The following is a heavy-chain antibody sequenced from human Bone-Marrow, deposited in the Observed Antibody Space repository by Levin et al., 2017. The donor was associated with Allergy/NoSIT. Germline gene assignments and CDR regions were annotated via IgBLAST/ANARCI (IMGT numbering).Heavy chain of an antibody. V-gene: IGHV3-21*01. D-gene: IGHD3-10*01. CDR3: ARDRKRWFGELYC. CDR2: ISSSSSYI. Sequence: GGSLRLSCAASGFTFSSYSMNWVRQAPGKGLEWVSSISSSSSYIYYADSVKGRFTISRDNAKNSLYLQMNSLRAEDTAVYYCARDRKRWFGELYCWGQGTLVTVSS. J-gene: IGHJ4*02. CDR1: GFTFSSYS.